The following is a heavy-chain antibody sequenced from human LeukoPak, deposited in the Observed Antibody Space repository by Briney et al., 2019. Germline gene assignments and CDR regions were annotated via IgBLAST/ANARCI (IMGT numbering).Heavy chain of an antibody. CDR2: IIPIFGTA. V-gene: IGHV1-69*13. Sequence: GASVKVSCKASGYTFTSYDINWVRQAPGQGLEWMGGIIPIFGTANYAQKFQGRVTITADESTSTAYMELSSLRSEDTAVYYCARGASYYYYYMDVWGNGTTVTVSS. J-gene: IGHJ6*03. CDR1: GYTFTSYD. CDR3: ARGASYYYYYMDV.